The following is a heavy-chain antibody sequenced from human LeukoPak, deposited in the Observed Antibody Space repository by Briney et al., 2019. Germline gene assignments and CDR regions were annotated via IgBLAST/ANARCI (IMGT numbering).Heavy chain of an antibody. D-gene: IGHD3-22*01. Sequence: SETLSLTCTVSGGSISSYYWSWIRQPPGKGLEWIAYISDIGNINYNPSLKSRVTISLDTSKNQFSLKLSSVTAADTAVYYCARVDYYDSSGYYFDYWGQGTLVTVSS. J-gene: IGHJ4*02. CDR1: GGSISSYY. V-gene: IGHV4-59*12. CDR3: ARVDYYDSSGYYFDY. CDR2: ISDIGNI.